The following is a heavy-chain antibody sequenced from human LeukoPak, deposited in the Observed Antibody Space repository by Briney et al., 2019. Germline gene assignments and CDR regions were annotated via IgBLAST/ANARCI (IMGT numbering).Heavy chain of an antibody. V-gene: IGHV3-53*01. Sequence: PGGSLRLSCAASGFTVSSNYMSWVRQAPGKGLEWVSVIYSGGSTYYADSVKGRFTISRDNSKNTLYLQMNSLRAEDTAVYYCSRGAAVGTSRFDYWGQGALVTVSS. CDR3: SRGAAVGTSRFDY. CDR1: GFTVSSNY. J-gene: IGHJ4*02. D-gene: IGHD6-13*01. CDR2: IYSGGST.